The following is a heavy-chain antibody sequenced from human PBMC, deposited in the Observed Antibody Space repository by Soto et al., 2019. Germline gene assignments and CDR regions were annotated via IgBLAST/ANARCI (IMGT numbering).Heavy chain of an antibody. CDR3: ARTRKEGQSPAASYSYYDMDA. CDR2: IDPSDSYT. CDR1: GYSFTSYW. Sequence: PGESLKISCKGSGYSFTSYWISWVRQMPGKGLEWMGRIDPSDSYTNYSPSFQGHVTISADKSISTAYLQWSSLKASDTAMYYCARTRKEGQSPAASYSYYDMDALGQETTLPISS. V-gene: IGHV5-10-1*01. D-gene: IGHD2-2*01. J-gene: IGHJ6*02.